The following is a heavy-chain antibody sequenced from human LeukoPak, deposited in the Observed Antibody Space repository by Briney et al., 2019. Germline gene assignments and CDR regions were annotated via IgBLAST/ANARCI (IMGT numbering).Heavy chain of an antibody. CDR2: ISSSSSYI. Sequence: GGSLRLSCAASGFTFSSYSMNWVRQAPGKGLEWVSSISSSSSYIYYADSVKGRFTISRDNAKNSLYLQMNSLRAEDTAVYYCARDGGYYDFWSGFISYFDYWGQGTLVTVSS. CDR1: GFTFSSYS. J-gene: IGHJ4*02. V-gene: IGHV3-21*01. D-gene: IGHD3-3*01. CDR3: ARDGGYYDFWSGFISYFDY.